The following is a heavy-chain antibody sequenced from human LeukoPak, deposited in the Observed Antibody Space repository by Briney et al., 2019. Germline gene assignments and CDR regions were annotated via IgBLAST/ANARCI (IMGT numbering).Heavy chain of an antibody. CDR3: ARDLNASGWFDP. CDR2: IYYSGST. J-gene: IGHJ5*02. V-gene: IGHV4-59*01. CDR1: GCSISSYY. Sequence: PSETLSLTCTVSGCSISSYYWSWIRQPPGKGLEWIGYIYYSGSTNYNPSLKSRVTISVDTSKNQFSLKLSSVTAADTAVYYCARDLNASGWFDPWGQGTLVTVSS.